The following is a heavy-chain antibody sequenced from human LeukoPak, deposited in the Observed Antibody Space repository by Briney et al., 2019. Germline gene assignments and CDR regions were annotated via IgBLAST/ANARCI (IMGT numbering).Heavy chain of an antibody. V-gene: IGHV4-59*01. CDR3: ARTPRGEFSDY. Sequence: PSETLSLTCTVSGGSISSYYWSWIRQPPGKGLEWIGCIYYSGSTNYNPSLKSRVTISADTSNNQFSLKLISVTAADTAVYYCARTPRGEFSDYWGQGTLVTVSS. CDR1: GGSISSYY. D-gene: IGHD3-16*01. CDR2: IYYSGST. J-gene: IGHJ4*02.